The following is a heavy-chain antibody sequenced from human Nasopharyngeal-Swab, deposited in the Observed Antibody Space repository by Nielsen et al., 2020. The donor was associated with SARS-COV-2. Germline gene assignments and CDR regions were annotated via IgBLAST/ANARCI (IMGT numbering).Heavy chain of an antibody. CDR3: AADLQTTMAHWYFDL. D-gene: IGHD1/OR15-1a*01. Sequence: SVKVSCKASWFTFTSSAVQWVRQARGQRLEWIGWIVVGSGYTNYAQKFQERVTITRDMSTSTAYMEVSSLRSEDTAVYFCAADLQTTMAHWYFDLWGRGTLVTVSS. V-gene: IGHV1-58*01. CDR1: WFTFTSSA. CDR2: IVVGSGYT. J-gene: IGHJ2*01.